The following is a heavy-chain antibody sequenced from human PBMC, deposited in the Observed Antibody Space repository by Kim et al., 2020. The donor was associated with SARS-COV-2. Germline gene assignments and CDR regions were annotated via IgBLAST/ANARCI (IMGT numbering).Heavy chain of an antibody. Sequence: GGSLRLSCAASGFTFSSYWMSWVRQAPGKGLEGVANIQQDGSEKYYVDSVKGRFTISRDNAKNSLYLQMNSLRAEDTAVYYCARALRAPRPYYYYGMDVWGQGTTVTVSS. CDR3: ARALRAPRPYYYYGMDV. V-gene: IGHV3-7*03. J-gene: IGHJ6*02. CDR2: IQQDGSEK. CDR1: GFTFSSYW.